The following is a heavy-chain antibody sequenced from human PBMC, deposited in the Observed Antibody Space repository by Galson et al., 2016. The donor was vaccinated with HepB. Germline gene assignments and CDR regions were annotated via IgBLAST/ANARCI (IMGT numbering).Heavy chain of an antibody. Sequence: SLRLSCAVSGFTFSSYGMHWVRQAPGKGLEWVAVIWFDGTDKYYADSVKGRFTISRDNSKTTLFLQRNSLRVEDTAVYYCARSTYYYDTSGYHQTCFDYWGQGTLVTVSS. CDR1: GFTFSSYG. CDR2: IWFDGTDK. J-gene: IGHJ4*02. CDR3: ARSTYYYDTSGYHQTCFDY. D-gene: IGHD3-22*01. V-gene: IGHV3-33*01.